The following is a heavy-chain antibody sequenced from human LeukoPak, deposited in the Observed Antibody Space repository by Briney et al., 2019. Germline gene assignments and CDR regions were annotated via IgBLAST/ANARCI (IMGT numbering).Heavy chain of an antibody. Sequence: SQTLSLTCTVSGDSISSGGYYWSWIRQHPGKGLEWIGYIYYSGSTYYNPSLKSRVTISVDTSKNQFSLKLSSVTAADTAVYYCARGSEYYGSGKKGYFDYWGQGTLVTVSS. J-gene: IGHJ4*02. D-gene: IGHD3-10*01. V-gene: IGHV4-31*03. CDR3: ARGSEYYGSGKKGYFDY. CDR1: GDSISSGGYY. CDR2: IYYSGST.